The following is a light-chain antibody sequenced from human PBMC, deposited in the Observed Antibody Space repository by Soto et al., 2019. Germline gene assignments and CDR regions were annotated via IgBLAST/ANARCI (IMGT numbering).Light chain of an antibody. CDR2: GAS. CDR3: QQRSNWPPVT. Sequence: MMMTQSPATLSVSPGERVTLSCRTSHSVNSHVAWYQQKPGQAPRLLLYGASTRATGIPVRFSGSGFGTEFTLTISSLQSEDFAVYYCQQRSNWPPVTFGGGTKVEIK. V-gene: IGKV3-15*01. CDR1: HSVNSH. J-gene: IGKJ4*01.